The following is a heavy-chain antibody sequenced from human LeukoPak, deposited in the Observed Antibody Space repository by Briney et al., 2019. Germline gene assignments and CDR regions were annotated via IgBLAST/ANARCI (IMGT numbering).Heavy chain of an antibody. D-gene: IGHD3-10*01. CDR2: ISGSGSIT. Sequence: PGGSLRLSCAASGFTFSGYAMNWVRQAPGKGLEWVSAISGSGSITYYADSVKGRFTISRDNSKNTLYLQMNSLRAEDTAVYYCAKGSSYYGSGSHFDYWGQGTLVTVSS. V-gene: IGHV3-23*01. CDR3: AKGSSYYGSGSHFDY. CDR1: GFTFSGYA. J-gene: IGHJ4*02.